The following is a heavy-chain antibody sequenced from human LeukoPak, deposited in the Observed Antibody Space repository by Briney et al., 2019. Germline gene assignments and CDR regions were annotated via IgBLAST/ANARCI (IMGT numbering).Heavy chain of an antibody. V-gene: IGHV1-24*01. J-gene: IGHJ4*02. CDR1: GYTLTELS. CDR3: ARDPGGTWGFDY. CDR2: FDPEDGET. Sequence: ASVKVSCKVSGYTLTELSMHWVRQAPGKGLEWMGGFDPEDGETIYAQKFQGRVTITADESTSTAYMELRSLKSDDTAVYYCARDPGGTWGFDYWGQGALVTVSS. D-gene: IGHD7-27*01.